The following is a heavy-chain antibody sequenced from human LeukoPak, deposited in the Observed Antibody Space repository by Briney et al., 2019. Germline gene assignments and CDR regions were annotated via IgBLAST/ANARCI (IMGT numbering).Heavy chain of an antibody. CDR1: GGSISSGSYY. CDR3: ARAAAALFHI. J-gene: IGHJ3*02. CDR2: IYTSGST. V-gene: IGHV4-61*02. D-gene: IGHD2-2*01. Sequence: SQTLSLTCTVSGGSISSGSYYWSWIRQPAGKGLEWIGRIYTSGSTNYNPSLKSRVTISVNTSKNQFSLKLSSVTAADTAVYYCARAAAALFHIWGQGTMVTVSS.